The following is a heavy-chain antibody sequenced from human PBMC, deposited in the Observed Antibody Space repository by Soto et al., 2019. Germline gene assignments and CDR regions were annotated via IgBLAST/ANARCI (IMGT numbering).Heavy chain of an antibody. CDR3: ARAWDYGSGSYYPLNYYYGMDV. Sequence: SETLSLTCTVSGGSISSGGYYWSWIRQHPGKGLEWIGYIYYSGSTYYNPSLKSRVTISVDTSKNQFSLKLSSVTAADTAVYYCARAWDYGSGSYYPLNYYYGMDVWGQGTTVTVSS. V-gene: IGHV4-31*03. J-gene: IGHJ6*02. D-gene: IGHD3-10*01. CDR2: IYYSGST. CDR1: GGSISSGGYY.